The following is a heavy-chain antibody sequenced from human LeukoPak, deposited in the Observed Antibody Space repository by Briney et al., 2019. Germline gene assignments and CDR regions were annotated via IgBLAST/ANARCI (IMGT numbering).Heavy chain of an antibody. Sequence: ASVKVSCKASGYSFRNYGMHWVRQAPGQRLEWMGWINPTNEKTKYSEKFQGRVAISRDTGASTVYMELSSLRSEDTAVYYCARDHRTESDGYYFVNELWYFDLWGRGTLVTVSS. CDR3: ARDHRTESDGYYFVNELWYFDL. CDR1: GYSFRNYG. J-gene: IGHJ2*01. V-gene: IGHV1-3*01. CDR2: INPTNEKT. D-gene: IGHD3-22*01.